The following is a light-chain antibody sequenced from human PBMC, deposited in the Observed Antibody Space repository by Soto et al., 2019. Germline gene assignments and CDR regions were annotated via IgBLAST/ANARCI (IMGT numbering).Light chain of an antibody. J-gene: IGKJ4*01. V-gene: IGKV3-20*01. CDR3: QHYGSSPPLT. CDR1: QSVSSTF. Sequence: EFVLTQSPGTLSLSPGERATLSCRASQSVSSTFLAWYQQKPGQPPRLLIYGASTRGTGIPDRFSGSGSGTDFPLTISRLEPEDFAVYSCQHYGSSPPLTFGGGTKGEIK. CDR2: GAS.